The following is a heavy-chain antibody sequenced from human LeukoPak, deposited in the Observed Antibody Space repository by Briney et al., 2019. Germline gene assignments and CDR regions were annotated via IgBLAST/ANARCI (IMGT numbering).Heavy chain of an antibody. V-gene: IGHV3-21*01. D-gene: IGHD3-22*01. J-gene: IGHJ4*02. CDR3: ARVKGGYISPWNFFFDY. Sequence: PGGSLRLSCAASAFTFSSYSMNWVRQAPGKGLEWVSFISTSSSYIHYADSVKGRFTISRDNAKNSLYLQMNSLRAEDTAVYYCARVKGGYISPWNFFFDYWGQGSLVTVSS. CDR2: ISTSSSYI. CDR1: AFTFSSYS.